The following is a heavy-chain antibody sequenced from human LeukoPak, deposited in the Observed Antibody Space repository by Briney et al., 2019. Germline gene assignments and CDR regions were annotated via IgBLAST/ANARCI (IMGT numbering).Heavy chain of an antibody. CDR1: GFTFIDAW. D-gene: IGHD1-26*01. CDR2: IKSRNRGETV. J-gene: IGHJ4*02. CDR3: TTDGSTTLSNTFDY. Sequence: GGSLRLSCAASGFTFIDAWMNWVRLAPGKGLEWVGRIKSRNRGETVDYAAHVKGRFTLSRDDSTTTVYLQMNSLKTEDTAIYYFTTDGSTTLSNTFDYWGQGTVVTVSS. V-gene: IGHV3-15*01.